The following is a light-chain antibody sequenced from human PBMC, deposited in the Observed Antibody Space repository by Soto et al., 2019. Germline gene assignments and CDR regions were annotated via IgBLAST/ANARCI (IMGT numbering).Light chain of an antibody. Sequence: DIQMTQLPSSMSASVGDRVTITCLASHGMSRWLAWYHQKPGKAPNLLIYSASTLHSGVPSRFSGSGSGTEFALTISSLQPEDFGTSYCQQANSFPHTVGPGTKVDMK. V-gene: IGKV1-12*01. CDR2: SAS. CDR3: QQANSFPHT. CDR1: HGMSRW. J-gene: IGKJ3*01.